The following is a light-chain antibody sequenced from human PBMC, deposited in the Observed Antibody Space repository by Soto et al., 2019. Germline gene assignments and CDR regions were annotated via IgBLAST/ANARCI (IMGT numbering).Light chain of an antibody. J-gene: IGLJ2*01. CDR2: GDN. CDR1: SSNIGSFYD. V-gene: IGLV1-40*01. Sequence: QSVLTQPPSVSGAPGQRVTIPCTGSSSNIGSFYDVHWYQQLPGTVPKLLICGDNNRPSGVPDRFSGSKSGTSASLAITGLQADDEADYYCQSYDNSLSHVVFGGGTKVTVL. CDR3: QSYDNSLSHVV.